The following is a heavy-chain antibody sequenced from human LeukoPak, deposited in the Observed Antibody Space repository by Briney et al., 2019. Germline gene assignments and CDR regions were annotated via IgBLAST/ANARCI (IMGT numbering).Heavy chain of an antibody. Sequence: SETLSLTCTVSGGSILSSSYYWGWIRQPPGKGLEWIGSIYYGGSTDYNPSLKSRVIISVDTSKNQFSLKLSSVTAADTAVYYCARDLYNWNDDKPAGWFDPWGQGTLVTVSS. CDR3: ARDLYNWNDDKPAGWFDP. J-gene: IGHJ5*02. D-gene: IGHD1-20*01. CDR2: IYYGGST. CDR1: GGSILSSSYY. V-gene: IGHV4-39*07.